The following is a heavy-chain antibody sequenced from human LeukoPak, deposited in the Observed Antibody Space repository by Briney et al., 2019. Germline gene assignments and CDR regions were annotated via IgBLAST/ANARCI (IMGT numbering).Heavy chain of an antibody. CDR3: AELGITMIGGV. V-gene: IGHV3-48*03. J-gene: IGHJ6*04. CDR2: ISGNGNTI. Sequence: PGGSLRLSCAASGFTFSNYEMNWVRQAPGKGLEWLSYISGNGNTIYYADSVKGRFTISRDNAKNSLYLQMNSLRAEDTAVYYCAELGITMIGGVWGKGTTVTISS. CDR1: GFTFSNYE. D-gene: IGHD3-10*02.